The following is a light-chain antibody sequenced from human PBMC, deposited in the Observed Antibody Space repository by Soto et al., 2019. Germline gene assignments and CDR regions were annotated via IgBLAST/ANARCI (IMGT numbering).Light chain of an antibody. CDR1: SSDVGAYKY. CDR3: TAYAGSNKFV. V-gene: IGLV2-8*01. Sequence: QSVLTQPPSASGSPGQSVTISCTGTSSDVGAYKYVSWYQQYPDKAPKLIIYEVTKRPSGVPDRFSGSKSGNTASLTVSGLRPDDEGEYYCTAYAGSNKFVFGTGTKVTVL. J-gene: IGLJ1*01. CDR2: EVT.